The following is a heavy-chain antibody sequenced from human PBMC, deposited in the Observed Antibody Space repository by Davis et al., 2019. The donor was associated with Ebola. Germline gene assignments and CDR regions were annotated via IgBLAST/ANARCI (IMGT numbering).Heavy chain of an antibody. CDR1: GYSFTNYW. Sequence: GESLKISCQGSGYSFTNYWIGWVRQMPGKGLEWMGIIHPGDSDTRYSPSFPGQVTISADKSISTAYLQWSTLKASDTAMYYCARRDSSCYFYSEYWGQGTLVTVSS. CDR3: ARRDSSCYFYSEY. V-gene: IGHV5-51*01. J-gene: IGHJ4*02. CDR2: IHPGDSDT. D-gene: IGHD3-22*01.